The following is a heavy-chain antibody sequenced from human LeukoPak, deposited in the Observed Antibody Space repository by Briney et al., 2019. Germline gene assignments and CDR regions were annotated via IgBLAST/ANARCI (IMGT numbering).Heavy chain of an antibody. CDR1: GGSISSGSYY. J-gene: IGHJ5*02. CDR2: IYTSGST. V-gene: IGHV4-61*02. CDR3: ARGQSVEWFDP. Sequence: SETLSLTCTVSGGSISSGSYYWSWIRQPAGKGLEWIGRIYTSGSTNYNPSLKSRVTISVDTSKNQFSLKLSSVTAADTAVYYCARGQSVEWFDPWGQGTLVTVSS.